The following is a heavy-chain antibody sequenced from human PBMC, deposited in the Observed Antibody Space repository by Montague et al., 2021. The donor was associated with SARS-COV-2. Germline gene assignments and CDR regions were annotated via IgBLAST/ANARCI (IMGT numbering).Heavy chain of an antibody. Sequence: SETLSLTCTVSGGSISSYYWSWIRQPPGKGLEWIGYMYYSGSTNYNPSLKSRVTLSVDTSKNQFSLKLSSVTAAGTAVYYCARDSDYWGQGTLVTVSS. V-gene: IGHV4-59*13. CDR2: MYYSGST. CDR1: GGSISSYY. CDR3: ARDSDY. J-gene: IGHJ4*02.